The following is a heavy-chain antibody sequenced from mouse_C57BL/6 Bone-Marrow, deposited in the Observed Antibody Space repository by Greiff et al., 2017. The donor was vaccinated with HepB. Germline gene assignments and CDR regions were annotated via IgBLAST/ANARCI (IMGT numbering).Heavy chain of an antibody. Sequence: QVQLKESGPGLVQPSQSLSITCTVSGFSLTSYGVHWVRQSPGKGLEWLGVIWRGGSTDYNAAFMSRLSITKDNSKSQVFFKMNSLQADDTAIYYCAYLYGSSLPYAMDYWGQGTSVTVSS. D-gene: IGHD1-1*01. V-gene: IGHV2-5*01. J-gene: IGHJ4*01. CDR1: GFSLTSYG. CDR2: IWRGGST. CDR3: AYLYGSSLPYAMDY.